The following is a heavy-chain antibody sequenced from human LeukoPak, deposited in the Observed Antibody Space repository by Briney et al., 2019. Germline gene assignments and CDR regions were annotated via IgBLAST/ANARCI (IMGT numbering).Heavy chain of an antibody. CDR3: ARYRVAGGDFDY. D-gene: IGHD3-3*01. CDR1: GFTFSTYG. CDR2: IWYDESNE. V-gene: IGHV3-33*01. J-gene: IGHJ4*02. Sequence: PGGSLSLSCAASGFTFSTYGMHWVRQAPGKGLEWVSVIWYDESNEYYADSVKGRFTISRDNSKNTLYLQMNSLRAEDTAVYYCARYRVAGGDFDYWGQGTLVTVSS.